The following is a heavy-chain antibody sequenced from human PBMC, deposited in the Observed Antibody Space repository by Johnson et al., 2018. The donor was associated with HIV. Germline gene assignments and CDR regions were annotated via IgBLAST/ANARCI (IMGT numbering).Heavy chain of an antibody. CDR2: IKSKTDGGAT. CDR1: GFTFNNAW. CDR3: SREVYQMTAFDI. Sequence: EVQLVESGGGLVKPGGSLRLSCAASGFTFNNAWMSWVRQAPGKGLEWVGHIKSKTDGGATDYPAPVQDRFTISRDDSKNTLYLQINSLKTDDTGVYYCSREVYQMTAFDIWGQGTVVTVSS. V-gene: IGHV3-15*01. D-gene: IGHD2-2*01. J-gene: IGHJ3*02.